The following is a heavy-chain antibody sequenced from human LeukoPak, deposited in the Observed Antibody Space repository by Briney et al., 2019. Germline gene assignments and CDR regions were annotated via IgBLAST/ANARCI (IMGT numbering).Heavy chain of an antibody. CDR2: MNPNSGNT. V-gene: IGHV1-8*01. CDR3: AILRGSSGYYDY. J-gene: IGHJ4*02. D-gene: IGHD3-22*01. Sequence: GASVKVSCKASGYTFTSYDISWVRQATGQGLEWMGWMNPNSGNTGYAQKFQGRVTMTRNTSISTAYMELSRLRSDDTAVYYCAILRGSSGYYDYWGQGTLVTVSS. CDR1: GYTFTSYD.